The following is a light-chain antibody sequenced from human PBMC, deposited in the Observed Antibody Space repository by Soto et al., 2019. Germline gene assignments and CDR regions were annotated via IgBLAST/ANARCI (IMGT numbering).Light chain of an antibody. J-gene: IGLJ2*01. Sequence: HSALTQPASVSGSPGQSITISCSGTISDVGGSNYVSWYQHHPGKAPRLMIFDVSNRPSGISNRFSGSKSGSTASLTISGLQAEDEADYYCSSYSSSSSPVVFGGGTKVTVL. CDR2: DVS. V-gene: IGLV2-14*03. CDR1: ISDVGGSNY. CDR3: SSYSSSSSPVV.